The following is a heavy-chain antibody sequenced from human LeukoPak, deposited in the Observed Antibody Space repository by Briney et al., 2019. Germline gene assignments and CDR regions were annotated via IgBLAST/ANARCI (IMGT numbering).Heavy chain of an antibody. V-gene: IGHV4-34*01. Sequence: PSETLSLTCAVYGGSFSGYYWSWIRQPPGKGLEWIGEINHSGSTNYNPSLKSRVTISVDTSKNQFSLKLSSVTAADTAVYYCAVVAATDYPFDYWGQGTLVTVSS. D-gene: IGHD2-15*01. J-gene: IGHJ4*02. CDR2: INHSGST. CDR3: AVVAATDYPFDY. CDR1: GGSFSGYY.